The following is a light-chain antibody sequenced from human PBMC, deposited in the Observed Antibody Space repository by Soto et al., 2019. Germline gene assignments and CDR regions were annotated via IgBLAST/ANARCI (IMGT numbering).Light chain of an antibody. J-gene: IGKJ1*01. CDR2: DAS. CDR1: QSISSW. V-gene: IGKV1-5*01. CDR3: QQYNSYSWT. Sequence: DIQITQSPSTLSASVGDRVTINCRASQSISSWLAWYQQKPRKNPKLLIYDASSLESGVPSRFSGSGSGTEFTLTISILQPDDFATYYCQQYNSYSWTFGQGTKVDIK.